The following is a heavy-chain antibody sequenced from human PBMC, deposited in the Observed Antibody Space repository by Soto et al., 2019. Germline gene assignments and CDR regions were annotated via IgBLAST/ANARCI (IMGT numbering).Heavy chain of an antibody. V-gene: IGHV4-4*07. J-gene: IGHJ6*02. D-gene: IGHD1-20*01. Sequence: PSETLSLTCTVYGDSINSYYWSWIRQPAGKGLEWIGRVHSSGSTTYNPSLQSRVTMSVDTSKNQISLKLSSVPAADTAVYYCTKGPNWNYYYYGVDVWGQGTTVTVSS. CDR3: TKGPNWNYYYYGVDV. CDR1: GDSINSYY. CDR2: VHSSGST.